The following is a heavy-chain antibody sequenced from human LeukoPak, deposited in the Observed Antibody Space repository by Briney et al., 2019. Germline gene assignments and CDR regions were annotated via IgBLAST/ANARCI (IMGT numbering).Heavy chain of an antibody. D-gene: IGHD2-2*01. Sequence: ASVKVSCKASGYTFTSYYMHWVRQAPGQGLEWMGIINPSGGSTSYAQKFQGRVTMTRDTSTSTVYMELSSLRSEDTAVYYCARVVEPAAMELRFDPWGQGTLVTVSS. CDR1: GYTFTSYY. CDR3: ARVVEPAAMELRFDP. J-gene: IGHJ5*02. CDR2: INPSGGST. V-gene: IGHV1-46*01.